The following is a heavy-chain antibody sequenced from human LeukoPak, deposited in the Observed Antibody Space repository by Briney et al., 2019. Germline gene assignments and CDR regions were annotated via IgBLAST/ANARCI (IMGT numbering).Heavy chain of an antibody. Sequence: ETLSLTCAVYGGSFSGYYWSWIRQPPGKGLVWVSRINSDGVTTSYADSVKGRFTISRDNAKNTLYLQMNSLRAEDTAVYYCTRGYCSGTSCYSGSFGDVWGKGTTVTISS. D-gene: IGHD2-15*01. CDR3: TRGYCSGTSCYSGSFGDV. CDR1: GGSFSGYY. CDR2: INSDGVTT. V-gene: IGHV3-74*01. J-gene: IGHJ6*04.